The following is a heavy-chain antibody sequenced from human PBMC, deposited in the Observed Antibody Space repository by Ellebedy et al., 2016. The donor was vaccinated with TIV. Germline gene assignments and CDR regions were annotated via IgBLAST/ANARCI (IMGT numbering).Heavy chain of an antibody. D-gene: IGHD3-3*01. Sequence: GGSLRLXXAASGFTFSSYWMSWVRQAPGKGLEWVANIKQDGSEKYYVDSVKGRFTISRDNAKNSLYLQMNSLRAEDTAVYYCARDLGGGFLEWLKFDPWGQGTLVTVSS. CDR1: GFTFSSYW. CDR3: ARDLGGGFLEWLKFDP. CDR2: IKQDGSEK. V-gene: IGHV3-7*03. J-gene: IGHJ5*02.